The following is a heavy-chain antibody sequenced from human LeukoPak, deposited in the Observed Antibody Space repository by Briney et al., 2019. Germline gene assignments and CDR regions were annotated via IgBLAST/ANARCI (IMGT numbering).Heavy chain of an antibody. J-gene: IGHJ4*02. D-gene: IGHD5-24*01. CDR1: GFTFDDYA. V-gene: IGHV3-9*01. CDR2: ISWNSGSI. Sequence: GRSLRLSCAASGFTFDDYAMHWVRQAPGKGLEWVAGISWNSGSIVYADSVKGRFTISRDNAKTSLYLQMTSLRAEDTALYYCAKDLGPGSMATSPGFDYWGQGTLVTVSS. CDR3: AKDLGPGSMATSPGFDY.